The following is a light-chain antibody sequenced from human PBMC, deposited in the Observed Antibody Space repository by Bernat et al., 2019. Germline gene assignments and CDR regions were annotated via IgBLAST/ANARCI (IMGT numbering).Light chain of an antibody. V-gene: IGLV2-14*03. J-gene: IGLJ2*01. CDR2: DVS. CDR3: SSYTSSSTLVV. CDR1: SSDVGGYKY. Sequence: SAPPQPASVSGSPGQSITISCTGTSSDVGGYKYVSWYQQHPGKAPKFMIYDVSNRPSGVSNRFSGSKSGNTASLTISGLQAEDEADYYCSSYTSSSTLVVFGGGTKLTVL.